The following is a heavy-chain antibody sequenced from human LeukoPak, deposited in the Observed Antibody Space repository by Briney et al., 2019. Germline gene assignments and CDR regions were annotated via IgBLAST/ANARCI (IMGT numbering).Heavy chain of an antibody. D-gene: IGHD3-22*01. V-gene: IGHV3-21*01. J-gene: IGHJ5*02. CDR2: ISSSSSYI. Sequence: GGSLRLSCAASGFTFSSYSMNWVRQAPGKGLEWVSSISSSSSYIYYADSVKGRFTISRDNAKNSLYLQMNSLRAEDTAVYYCARDMKWLLGWFDPWGQGTLVTVSS. CDR1: GFTFSSYS. CDR3: ARDMKWLLGWFDP.